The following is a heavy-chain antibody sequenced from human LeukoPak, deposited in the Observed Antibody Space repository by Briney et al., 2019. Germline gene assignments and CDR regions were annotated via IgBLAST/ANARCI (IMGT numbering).Heavy chain of an antibody. J-gene: IGHJ4*02. V-gene: IGHV4-39*01. CDR1: GGSISSSSYY. CDR2: IYYSGST. D-gene: IGHD1-1*01. Sequence: SETLSLTCTVSGGSISSSSYYWGWIRQPPGKGLEWFGSIYYSGSTYYNPSLKSRVTISVDTSKNQFSLKLSSVTAADTAVYYCARQGWNDEGADFDYWGQGTLVTVSS. CDR3: ARQGWNDEGADFDY.